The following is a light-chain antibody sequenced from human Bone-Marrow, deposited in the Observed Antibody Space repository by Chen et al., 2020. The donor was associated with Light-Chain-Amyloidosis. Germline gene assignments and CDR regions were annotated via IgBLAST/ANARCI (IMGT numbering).Light chain of an antibody. CDR2: EVT. CDR1: SSDVGGDNH. J-gene: IGLJ1*01. CDR3: SSYTITNTLA. V-gene: IGLV2-14*01. Sequence: QSALTQPASVSGSPGQSITISCTGTSSDVGGDNHVSWYQQHPDKAPKPMIYEVTNRPSWVPDRFSGSKSDNTASLTISGLQTEDEADYFCSSYTITNTLAFGSGTRVTVL.